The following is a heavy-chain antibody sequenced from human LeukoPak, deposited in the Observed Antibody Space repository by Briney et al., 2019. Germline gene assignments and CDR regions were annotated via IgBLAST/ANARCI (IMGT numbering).Heavy chain of an antibody. CDR1: GYTFTSYD. CDR3: ARGFKGRNDSSGYLFDY. Sequence: ASVKVSCKASGYTFTSYDINWVRQATGQGLEWMGWMNPNSGNTGYVQKFQGRVTMTRNTSVSTAYMELSSLRSEDTAVYYCARGFKGRNDSSGYLFDYWGQGTLVTISS. D-gene: IGHD3-22*01. CDR2: MNPNSGNT. V-gene: IGHV1-8*01. J-gene: IGHJ4*02.